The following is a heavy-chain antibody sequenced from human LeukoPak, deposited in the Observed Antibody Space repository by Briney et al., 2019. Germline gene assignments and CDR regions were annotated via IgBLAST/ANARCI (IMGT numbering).Heavy chain of an antibody. CDR2: MNPKSGDT. CDR1: GYSFTNYD. D-gene: IGHD3-10*01. J-gene: IGHJ4*02. V-gene: IGHV1-8*03. CDR3: ARARKRGSGSYYEVDY. Sequence: ASVKVSCKASGYSFTNYDINWVRQATGQGLEWMGWMNPKSGDTGYSQKFQGRVFITRDTSINTAYMELSSLGSDDTAVYYWARARKRGSGSYYEVDYWGQGTLVTVSS.